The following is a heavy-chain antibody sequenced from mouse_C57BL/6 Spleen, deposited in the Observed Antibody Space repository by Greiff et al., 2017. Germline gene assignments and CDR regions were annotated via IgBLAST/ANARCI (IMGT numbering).Heavy chain of an antibody. CDR1: GFTFSSYT. V-gene: IGHV5-9*01. D-gene: IGHD1-1*01. CDR2: ISGGGGNT. CDR3: ARHALYYGSSYGGYFDV. J-gene: IGHJ1*03. Sequence: EVKLMESGGGLVKPGGSLKLSCAASGFTFSSYTMSWVRQTPEKRLEWVGTISGGGGNTYYPDSVKGRFTISRDNAKNTLYLQMSSLRSEDTALYYCARHALYYGSSYGGYFDVWGTGTTVTVSS.